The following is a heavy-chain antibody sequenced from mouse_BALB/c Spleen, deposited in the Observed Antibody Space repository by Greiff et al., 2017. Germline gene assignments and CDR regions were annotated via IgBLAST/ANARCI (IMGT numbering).Heavy chain of an antibody. CDR3: ARGHAMDY. CDR2: ISSGGST. Sequence: EVKVVESGGGLVKPGGSLKLSCAASGFTFSSYAMSWVRQTPEKRLEWVASISSGGSTYSPDSVKGRFTISRDNARNILYLQMSSLRAEDTAMYYCARGHAMDYWGQGASVTVAS. V-gene: IGHV5-6-5*01. J-gene: IGHJ4*01. CDR1: GFTFSSYA.